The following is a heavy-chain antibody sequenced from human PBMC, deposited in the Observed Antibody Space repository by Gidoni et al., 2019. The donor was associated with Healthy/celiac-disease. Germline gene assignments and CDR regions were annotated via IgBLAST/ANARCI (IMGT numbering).Heavy chain of an antibody. Sequence: QVQLVESGGGVVQPGRSLSLSCAASGFTFSSYAMHWVRQAPGKGLEWVAVISYDGSNKYYADSVKGRFTISRDNSKNTLYLQMNSLRAEDTAVYYCARVAYGFIGRSDYWGQGTLVTVSS. CDR3: ARVAYGFIGRSDY. V-gene: IGHV3-30-3*01. D-gene: IGHD4-17*01. CDR2: ISYDGSNK. J-gene: IGHJ4*02. CDR1: GFTFSSYA.